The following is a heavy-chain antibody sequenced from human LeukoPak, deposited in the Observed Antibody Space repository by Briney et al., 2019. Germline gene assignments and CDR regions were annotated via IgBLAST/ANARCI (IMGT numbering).Heavy chain of an antibody. CDR2: ISSTSSYI. CDR1: GFTFSTYN. J-gene: IGHJ4*02. CDR3: ARDSSTWKTLDY. Sequence: SGGSLRLSCAASGFTFSTYNMNWVRQAPGKGLEWVSSISSTSSYIDYADSVKGRFTISRDNAKNSLYLQMNSLRAEDTAVYCCARDSSTWKTLDYWGQGTLVTVSS. D-gene: IGHD6-13*01. V-gene: IGHV3-21*01.